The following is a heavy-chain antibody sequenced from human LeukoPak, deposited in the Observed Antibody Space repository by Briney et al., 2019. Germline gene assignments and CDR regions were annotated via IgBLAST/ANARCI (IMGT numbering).Heavy chain of an antibody. CDR1: GDSVSSNSAA. Sequence: SQTLSLTCAISGDSVSSNSAAWDWIRQSPSRGLEWLGRTYYRSKWYNDYAVSMKSRITINPDTSKNQFSLQLNSVTPEDTAVYYCAGAAGSSSWPFDYWGQGTLVTVSS. CDR2: TYYRSKWYN. J-gene: IGHJ4*02. V-gene: IGHV6-1*01. D-gene: IGHD6-13*01. CDR3: AGAAGSSSWPFDY.